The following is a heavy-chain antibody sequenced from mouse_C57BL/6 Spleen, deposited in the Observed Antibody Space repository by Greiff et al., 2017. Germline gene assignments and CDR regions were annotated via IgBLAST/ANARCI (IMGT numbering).Heavy chain of an antibody. CDR2: INPNIGCT. Sequence: VQLQQPGAELVKPGASVKLSCKASGYTFTSYWMHWVKQRPGRGLEWIGRINPNIGCTKYNENVKINSTLTVDKPSSTAYMQLSSLTSEDSAVYYSAREDFDCDYAKDYWGQGTSVTGSS. J-gene: IGHJ4*01. CDR3: AREDFDCDYAKDY. D-gene: IGHD2-4*01. V-gene: IGHV1-72*01. CDR1: GYTFTSYW.